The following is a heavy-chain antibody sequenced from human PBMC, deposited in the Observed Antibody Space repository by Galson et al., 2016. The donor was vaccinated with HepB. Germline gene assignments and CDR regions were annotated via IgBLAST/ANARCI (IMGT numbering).Heavy chain of an antibody. Sequence: CAISGDSVSPNTAHWHLIRQSPSRGLEWLGRTYYRSEWYNDYVVSVQSRINVNPDTSKNQFSLQLHSVTPEDTAVYFCARGRMGYSYGNFDYWGQGILVTVSS. D-gene: IGHD5-12*01. J-gene: IGHJ4*02. V-gene: IGHV6-1*01. CDR2: TYYRSEWYN. CDR1: GDSVSPNTAH. CDR3: ARGRMGYSYGNFDY.